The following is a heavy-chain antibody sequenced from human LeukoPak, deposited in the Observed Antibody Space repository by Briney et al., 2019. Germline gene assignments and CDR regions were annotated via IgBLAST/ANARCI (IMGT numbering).Heavy chain of an antibody. Sequence: SETLSLTCTVSGGSISSGDYYWSWIRQPPGKGLEWIGYIYYSESTYYNPSLKSRVTISVDTSKNQFSLKLSSVTAADTAVYYCARAGLMVRGVIYYYYGMDVWGQGTTVTVSS. CDR2: IYYSEST. CDR1: GGSISSGDYY. CDR3: ARAGLMVRGVIYYYYGMDV. J-gene: IGHJ6*02. V-gene: IGHV4-30-4*01. D-gene: IGHD3-10*01.